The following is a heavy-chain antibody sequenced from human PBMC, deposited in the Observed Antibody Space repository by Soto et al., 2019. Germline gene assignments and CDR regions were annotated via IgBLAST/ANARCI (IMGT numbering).Heavy chain of an antibody. CDR3: ARDTVVFDY. Sequence: QVQLVESGGGLVKPGGSLRLSCAASGFTFSDYMSWIRQAPGKGLEWVSYISSSGSTIYYADSVKGRFTISRYNAKNSLYLQMNSLRAEDTAVYYCARDTVVFDYWGQGTLVTVSS. CDR2: ISSSGSTI. J-gene: IGHJ4*02. CDR1: GFTFSDY. D-gene: IGHD4-17*01. V-gene: IGHV3-11*01.